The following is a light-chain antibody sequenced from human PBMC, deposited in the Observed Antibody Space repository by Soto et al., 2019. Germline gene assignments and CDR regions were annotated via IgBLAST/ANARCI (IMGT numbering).Light chain of an antibody. V-gene: IGKV2-28*01. J-gene: IGKJ1*01. CDR3: MQALQTVT. CDR1: QSLLHSNGYNY. CDR2: LGS. Sequence: DIVMTQSPLSLPVTPGEPASISCRSSQSLLHSNGYNYLDWYLQKPGQSPQLLIYLGSNRASGVPDRFSGSGSGTECTLKISRVEAEDVGVYYCMQALQTVTFGQGTKVEIK.